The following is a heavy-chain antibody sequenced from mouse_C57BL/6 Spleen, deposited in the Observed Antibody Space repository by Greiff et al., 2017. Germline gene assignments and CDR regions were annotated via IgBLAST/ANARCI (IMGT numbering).Heavy chain of an antibody. D-gene: IGHD2-2*01. Sequence: VQLQQSGAELVKPGASVKLSCKASGYTFTEYTIHWVKQRSGQGLEWIGWFYPGSGSIKYNEKFKDKATLTADKSSSTVYMELSRLTSEDSAVYFCARHEEGGYDVRNYFDYWGQGTTLTVSS. CDR1: GYTFTEYT. CDR2: FYPGSGSI. J-gene: IGHJ2*01. V-gene: IGHV1-62-2*01. CDR3: ARHEEGGYDVRNYFDY.